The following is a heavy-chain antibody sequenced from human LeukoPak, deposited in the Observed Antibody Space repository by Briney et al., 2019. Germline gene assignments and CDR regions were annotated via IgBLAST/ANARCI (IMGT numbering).Heavy chain of an antibody. Sequence: GASVKVSCKASGYTFTSYGISWVRQAPGQGLEWMGWISAYNGNTNYAQKLQGRVTMTTDTSTSTAYMKLRSLRSDDRAVYYCAREGSTAIVGATGDDAFDIWGQGTMVTVSS. D-gene: IGHD1-26*01. CDR2: ISAYNGNT. J-gene: IGHJ3*02. V-gene: IGHV1-18*01. CDR3: AREGSTAIVGATGDDAFDI. CDR1: GYTFTSYG.